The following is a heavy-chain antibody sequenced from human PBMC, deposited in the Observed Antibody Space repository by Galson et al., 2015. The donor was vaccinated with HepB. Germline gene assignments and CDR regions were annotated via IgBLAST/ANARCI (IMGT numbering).Heavy chain of an antibody. J-gene: IGHJ4*02. CDR3: ARQRDSGYDLGPLDY. CDR1: GITFSSYS. Sequence: SLRLSCAASGITFSSYSMNWVRQAPGKGLEWVSALSGGGDSTYYADSVKGRFTISRDNPKNTLYLQMHSLRAEDTALYYCARQRDSGYDLGPLDYWGQGTLVTVSS. D-gene: IGHD5-12*01. V-gene: IGHV3-23*01. CDR2: LSGGGDST.